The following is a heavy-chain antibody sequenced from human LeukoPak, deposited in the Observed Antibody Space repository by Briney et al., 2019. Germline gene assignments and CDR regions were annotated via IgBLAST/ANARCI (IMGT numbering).Heavy chain of an antibody. Sequence: ASVKVSCKASGYTFANYRMNWVRQAPGQGREGMGWINTNTGNTTYAQGFTGRVVFTLDTSVSTEYLQIRSLKAEDTAVYYCARDWGQLRYFDWLLYPGSLNFDYWGQGTLVTVSS. J-gene: IGHJ4*02. CDR2: INTNTGNT. CDR1: GYTFANYR. CDR3: ARDWGQLRYFDWLLYPGSLNFDY. V-gene: IGHV7-4-1*01. D-gene: IGHD3-9*01.